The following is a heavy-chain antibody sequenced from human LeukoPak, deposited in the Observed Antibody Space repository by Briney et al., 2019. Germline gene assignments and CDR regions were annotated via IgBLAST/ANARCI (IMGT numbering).Heavy chain of an antibody. Sequence: KPGASVKVSCKASGYTFTSYYMHWVRQAPGQGLEWMGIINPSGGSTSYAQKFQGRVTMTRDTSTSTVYMELSSLRSEDTAVYYCASGASGSPGGNYYFDYWGQGTLVTVSS. D-gene: IGHD1-26*01. J-gene: IGHJ4*02. V-gene: IGHV1-46*01. CDR2: INPSGGST. CDR3: ASGASGSPGGNYYFDY. CDR1: GYTFTSYY.